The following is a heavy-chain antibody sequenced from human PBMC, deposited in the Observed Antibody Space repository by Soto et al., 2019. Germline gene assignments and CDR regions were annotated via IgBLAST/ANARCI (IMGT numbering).Heavy chain of an antibody. CDR3: ARSYVDTAMVLVADDAFDI. CDR1: GGSISSGDYY. D-gene: IGHD5-18*01. Sequence: SSETLSLTCTVSGGSISSGDYYWSCIRQPPGKGLEWIGYIYYSGSTYYNPSLKSRVTISVDTSKNQFSLKLSSVTAADTAVYYCARSYVDTAMVLVADDAFDIWGQGTMVTVSS. J-gene: IGHJ3*02. V-gene: IGHV4-30-4*01. CDR2: IYYSGST.